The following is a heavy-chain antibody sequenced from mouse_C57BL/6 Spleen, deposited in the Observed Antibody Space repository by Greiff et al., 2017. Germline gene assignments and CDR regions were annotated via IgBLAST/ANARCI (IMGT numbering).Heavy chain of an antibody. CDR1: GYSITSGYY. J-gene: IGHJ3*01. CDR2: ISYDGSN. CDR3: AREGDYDMFAY. V-gene: IGHV3-6*01. D-gene: IGHD2-4*01. Sequence: EVKLQESGPGLVKPSQSLSLTCSVTGYSITSGYYWNWIRQFPGNKLEWMGYISYDGSNNYNPSLKNRISITRDTSKNQFFLTLNSVTTEDTATYYCAREGDYDMFAYWGQGTLVTVSA.